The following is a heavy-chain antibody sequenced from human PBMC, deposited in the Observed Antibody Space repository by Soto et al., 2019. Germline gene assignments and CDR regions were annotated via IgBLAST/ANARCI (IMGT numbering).Heavy chain of an antibody. CDR1: GFTFSSYA. CDR3: TKAPSYNREWLLYFYFDY. J-gene: IGHJ4*02. CDR2: ISGSGGST. V-gene: IGHV3-23*01. Sequence: GGSLRLSCAASGFTFSSYAMSWVRQAPGKGLEWVSAISGSGGSTYYADSVKGRFTISRDNSKNTLYLQMNSLRAEDTAVYYCTKAPSYNREWLLYFYFDYWGQGTLVTVSS. D-gene: IGHD3-3*01.